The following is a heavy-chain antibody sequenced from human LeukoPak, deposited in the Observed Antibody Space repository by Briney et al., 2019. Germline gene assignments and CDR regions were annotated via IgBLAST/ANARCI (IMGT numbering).Heavy chain of an antibody. Sequence: GGSLRLSCAASGFTFSSYSMNWVRQAPGKGLEWVSSISSSSSYIYYADSVKGRFTISRDNAKNSLYLQMNSLRAEDTAVYYCASLVVAPLTMDYGTDVWGQGTTVTVSS. CDR1: GFTFSSYS. CDR3: ASLVVAPLTMDYGTDV. J-gene: IGHJ6*02. CDR2: ISSSSSYI. D-gene: IGHD3-10*01. V-gene: IGHV3-21*01.